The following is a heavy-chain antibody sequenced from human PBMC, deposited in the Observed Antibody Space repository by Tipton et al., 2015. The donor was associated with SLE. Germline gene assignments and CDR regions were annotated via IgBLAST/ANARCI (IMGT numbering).Heavy chain of an antibody. CDR1: GGSISSYY. J-gene: IGHJ6*03. V-gene: IGHV4-38-2*02. Sequence: LRLSCTVSGGSISSYYWGWIRQPPGKGLEWIGSIYHSGSPYYNPSLKSRVTISVDTSKNQFSLKLSSVTAADTAVYFCARGNYYMDVWGKGTTVIVSS. CDR2: IYHSGSP. CDR3: ARGNYYMDV.